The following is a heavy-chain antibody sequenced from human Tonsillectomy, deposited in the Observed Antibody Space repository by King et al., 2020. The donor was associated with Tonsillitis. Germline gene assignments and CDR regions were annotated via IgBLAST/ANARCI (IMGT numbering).Heavy chain of an antibody. CDR2: INPGNGDT. Sequence: QLVQSGAEMKKPGASVMVSCKASGYSFRTHSLYWVRQAPGQRFEWLGWINPGNGDTQSSQKFQGRVTMTRETSATTAYMELSSLTSEDTAIYYCARGPKQWLALYHYDHWGQGTLVTVSS. V-gene: IGHV1-3*01. CDR3: ARGPKQWLALYHYDH. D-gene: IGHD6-19*01. CDR1: GYSFRTHS. J-gene: IGHJ4*02.